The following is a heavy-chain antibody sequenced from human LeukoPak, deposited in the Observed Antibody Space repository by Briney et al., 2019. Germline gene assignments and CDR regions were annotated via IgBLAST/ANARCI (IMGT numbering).Heavy chain of an antibody. CDR2: MYPSGST. D-gene: IGHD3-10*01. V-gene: IGHV4-38-2*02. CDR3: ARDPYGSGSSYNWFDP. Sequence: SETPSLTCIVSGYSISSGYYWGWIRQPPGKGLEWIGTMYPSGSTYYNPSLKSRVTISVDNSKNQFSLKLSSVTAADTAVYYCARDPYGSGSSYNWFDPWGQGTLVTVSS. CDR1: GYSISSGYY. J-gene: IGHJ5*02.